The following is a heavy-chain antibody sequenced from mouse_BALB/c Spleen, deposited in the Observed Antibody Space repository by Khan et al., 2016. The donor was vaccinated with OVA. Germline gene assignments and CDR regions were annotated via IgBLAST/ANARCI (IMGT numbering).Heavy chain of an antibody. D-gene: IGHD6-1*01. CDR1: GYTFTDFT. J-gene: IGHJ3*01. CDR2: ISTYYGDV. V-gene: IGHV1S137*01. Sequence: QIQLVQSGAELVRPGVSVKISCKGSGYTFTDFTMHWVKQSHAKSLEWIGVISTYYGDVTYNQKFKGKATMTVDKSSSTAYMELARLTSEDSAIYSVKRGGGGNRFAYWGQGTLVTVSA. CDR3: KRGGGGNRFAY.